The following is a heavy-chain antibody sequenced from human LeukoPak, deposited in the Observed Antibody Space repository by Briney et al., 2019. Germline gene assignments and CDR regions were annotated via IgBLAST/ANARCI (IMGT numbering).Heavy chain of an antibody. Sequence: GGSLRLSCAASGFTFSSYGIHWVRQGPGQGLEWVAFIRFDGSYTYYADSVKGRFTISRDNSKDTLFLEMNSLRAEDTAVYYCANECDCTTTTCYDYYYYHLDVWGKGTTVTVSS. V-gene: IGHV3-30*02. J-gene: IGHJ6*03. CDR3: ANECDCTTTTCYDYYYYHLDV. D-gene: IGHD2-2*01. CDR1: GFTFSSYG. CDR2: IRFDGSYT.